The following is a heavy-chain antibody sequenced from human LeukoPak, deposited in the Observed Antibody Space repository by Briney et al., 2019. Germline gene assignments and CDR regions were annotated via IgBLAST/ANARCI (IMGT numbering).Heavy chain of an antibody. CDR3: ARGVRGGELNY. CDR1: GFTFSSYW. V-gene: IGHV3-74*01. CDR2: INSDGSST. J-gene: IGHJ4*02. D-gene: IGHD1-7*01. Sequence: GGSLRLSCRVSGFTFSSYWMHWVRQAPGKGLVWVSRINSDGSSTSYADSVKGRFTISRDNAKNTLYLQMNSLRAEDTAVYYCARGVRGGELNYWGQGTLVTVSS.